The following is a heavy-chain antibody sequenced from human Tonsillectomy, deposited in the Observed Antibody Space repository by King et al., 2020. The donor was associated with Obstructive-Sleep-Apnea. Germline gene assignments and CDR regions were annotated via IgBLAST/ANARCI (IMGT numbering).Heavy chain of an antibody. J-gene: IGHJ4*02. D-gene: IGHD3-10*01. CDR2: ISSSRSHI. V-gene: IGHV3-21*01. CDR1: GFTFSSYS. CDR3: ARDGDYGSGSFYYYFDY. Sequence: EVQLVESGGGLVKPGGSLRLSCAASGFTFSSYSMNWVRQAPGKGLEWVSSISSSRSHIYYADSVRGRFTISRDNAKNSLYLQMNSLRAEDTAMYYCARDGDYGSGSFYYYFDYWGQGTLVTVSS.